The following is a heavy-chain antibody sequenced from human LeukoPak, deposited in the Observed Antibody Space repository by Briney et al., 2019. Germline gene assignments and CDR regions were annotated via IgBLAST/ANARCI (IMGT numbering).Heavy chain of an antibody. V-gene: IGHV4-4*07. Sequence: SETLSLTCSVSGASMSSYYWSWIRQPAGKRLEWIGRIYTTGTTTYNPSLKSRVTMSVDTSKNQFSLKLTSVTAADTAVYYCARANMNSWYSFDYWGQGSRVIVSS. CDR2: IYTTGTT. D-gene: IGHD6-13*01. CDR1: GASMSSYY. CDR3: ARANMNSWYSFDY. J-gene: IGHJ4*02.